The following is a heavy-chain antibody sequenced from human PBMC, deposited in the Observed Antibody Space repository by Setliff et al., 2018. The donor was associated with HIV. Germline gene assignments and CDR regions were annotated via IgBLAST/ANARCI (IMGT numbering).Heavy chain of an antibody. CDR2: IDHRGRP. CDR3: ARVSSTYWYSIFRNYYYHMDV. J-gene: IGHJ6*03. D-gene: IGHD2-8*02. CDR1: GGSFSDYY. Sequence: KTSETLSLTCGIYGGSFSDYYWSWIRQPPGKGLEWIGEIDHRGRPKYNPSLNSRVTMSVDKSRNQFSLKVSSVTAADTAVYYCARVSSTYWYSIFRNYYYHMDVWGKGTTVTVSS. V-gene: IGHV4-34*01.